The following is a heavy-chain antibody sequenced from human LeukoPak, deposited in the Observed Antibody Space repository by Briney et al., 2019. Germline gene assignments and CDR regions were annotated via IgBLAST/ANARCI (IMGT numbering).Heavy chain of an antibody. J-gene: IGHJ4*02. Sequence: GGSLRLSCAASGYTLSSYAMSWVRQTPGKGLECVSTIRDTDGRTYYADSVEGRFTISRDNSTNTLYLQMNSLRAGDTAIYYCAKSGNTETVDYWGQGTLVTVSS. CDR1: GYTLSSYA. CDR3: AKSGNTETVDY. CDR2: IRDTDGRT. D-gene: IGHD4-17*01. V-gene: IGHV3-23*01.